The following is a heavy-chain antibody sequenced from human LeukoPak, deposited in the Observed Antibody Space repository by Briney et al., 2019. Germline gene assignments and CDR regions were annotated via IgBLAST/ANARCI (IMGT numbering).Heavy chain of an antibody. J-gene: IGHJ5*02. CDR2: MNPNSGNT. CDR3: ARGFRLWFGELLVWFDP. V-gene: IGHV1-8*01. CDR1: GYTFTSYD. Sequence: ASVKVSCKASGYTFTSYDINWVRQATGQGLEWMGWMNPNSGNTGYAQKFQGRVTMTRNTSISTAYMELSSLRSEDTAVYYCARGFRLWFGELLVWFDPWGQGTLVTVSS. D-gene: IGHD3-10*01.